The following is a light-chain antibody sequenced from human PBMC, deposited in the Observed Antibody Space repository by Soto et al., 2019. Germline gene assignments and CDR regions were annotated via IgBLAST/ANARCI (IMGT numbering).Light chain of an antibody. CDR1: QGIRND. Sequence: DIPMTQSPSSLSASVGDRVTLTCRASQGIRNDLGWFHQKPGKAPKRLIYVGSSLQSGVPSRFSGSGSGTEFTLTISSLQSEDFATYYCLRGIVFLATFGQGTKVQIK. CDR2: VGS. V-gene: IGKV1-17*01. J-gene: IGKJ1*01. CDR3: LRGIVFLAT.